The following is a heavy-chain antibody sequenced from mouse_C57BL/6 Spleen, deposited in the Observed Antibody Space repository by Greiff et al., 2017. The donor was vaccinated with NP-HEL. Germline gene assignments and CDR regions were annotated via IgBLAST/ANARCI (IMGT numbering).Heavy chain of an antibody. V-gene: IGHV5-4*01. CDR1: GFTFSSYA. J-gene: IGHJ4*01. CDR2: ISDGGSYT. D-gene: IGHD1-1*01. Sequence: DVKLVESGGGLVKPGGSLKLSCAASGFTFSSYAMSWVRQTPEKRLEWVATISDGGSYTYYPDNVKGRVTISRDNAKNNLYLQLSHLKSADTAKYYCARDRERRGYDSSSKDYWGQGTSVTVSS. CDR3: ARDRERRGYDSSSKDY.